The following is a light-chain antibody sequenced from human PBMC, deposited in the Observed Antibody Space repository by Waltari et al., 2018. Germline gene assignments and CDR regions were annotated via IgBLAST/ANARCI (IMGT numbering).Light chain of an antibody. V-gene: IGKV1-8*01. CDR3: QQYHTYPWT. J-gene: IGKJ1*01. CDR1: QGVSTY. CDR2: ASS. Sequence: AIRMTQSPASLSASTGDRVTISCLASQGVSTYLAWYQQKPGKAPSLLIYASSTLESGVPSKFSGSGSGTDFTLTISCLQSEDFATYYCQQYHTYPWTFGQGTKVEIK.